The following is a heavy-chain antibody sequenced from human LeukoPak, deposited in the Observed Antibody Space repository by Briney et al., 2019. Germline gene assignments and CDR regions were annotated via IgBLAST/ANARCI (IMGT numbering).Heavy chain of an antibody. J-gene: IGHJ4*02. CDR1: GGSFSGYY. CDR3: ARGVFIGYFDY. CDR2: INHSGST. D-gene: IGHD2-21*01. V-gene: IGHV4-34*01. Sequence: SETLSLTCAAYGGSFSGYYWSWIRQPPGKGLEWIGEINHSGSTNYNPSLKSRVTISVDTSKNQFSLKLSSVTAADTAVYYCARGVFIGYFDYWGQGTLVTVSS.